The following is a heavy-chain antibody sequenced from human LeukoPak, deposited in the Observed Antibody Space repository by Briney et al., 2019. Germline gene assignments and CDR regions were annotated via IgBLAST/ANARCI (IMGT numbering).Heavy chain of an antibody. CDR1: GGSISSYY. D-gene: IGHD4-17*01. J-gene: IGHJ4*02. V-gene: IGHV4-4*07. CDR2: IYTSGST. CDR3: ARGGGATVTKTEFDY. Sequence: SETLSLTCTVSGGSISSYYWSWIRQPAGKGLGWIGRIYTSGSTNYNPSLKSRVTMSVDTSKNQFSLKLSSVTAADTAVYYCARGGGATVTKTEFDYWGQGTLVTVSS.